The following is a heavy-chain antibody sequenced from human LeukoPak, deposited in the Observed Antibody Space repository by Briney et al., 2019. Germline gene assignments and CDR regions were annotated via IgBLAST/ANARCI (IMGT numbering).Heavy chain of an antibody. J-gene: IGHJ4*02. CDR2: INHSGST. CDR3: ARARSGSDDFWSGYCFDY. D-gene: IGHD3-3*01. V-gene: IGHV4-34*01. CDR1: GGSFSGYY. Sequence: PSETLSLTCAVYGGSFSGYYWSWIRQPPGKGLEWIGEINHSGSTNYNPSLKSRVTISVDTSKNQFSLKLSSVTAADTAVYYRARARSGSDDFWSGYCFDYWGQGTLVTVSS.